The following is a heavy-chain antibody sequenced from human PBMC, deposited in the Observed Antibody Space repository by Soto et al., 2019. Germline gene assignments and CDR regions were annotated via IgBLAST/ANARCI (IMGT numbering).Heavy chain of an antibody. Sequence: SETLSLTCAVYGGSVNGYYWNLIRQPPVKGLEWIGEINHTGGTNYNPSLKSRVTMSVDTSKNQFSLRLSSVTAADTAIYYCATRITVFGLLIPPFDPWGQGTQVTVSS. D-gene: IGHD3-3*01. CDR2: INHTGGT. CDR1: GGSVNGYY. CDR3: ATRITVFGLLIPPFDP. J-gene: IGHJ5*02. V-gene: IGHV4-34*01.